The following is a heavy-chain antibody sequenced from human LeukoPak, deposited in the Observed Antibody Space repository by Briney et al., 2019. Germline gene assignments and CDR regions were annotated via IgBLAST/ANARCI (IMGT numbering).Heavy chain of an antibody. CDR1: GGTFSSYA. J-gene: IGHJ4*02. D-gene: IGHD3-10*01. Sequence: SVKVSCKASGGTFSSYAISWVRQAPGQGLEWMGGIIPIFGTANYAQKFQGRVIITADESTRTAYIELTSLRSEDTALYFCAREGPTFYYDSGRDPSFDYWGQGTLVTVSS. CDR3: AREGPTFYYDSGRDPSFDY. CDR2: IIPIFGTA. V-gene: IGHV1-69*13.